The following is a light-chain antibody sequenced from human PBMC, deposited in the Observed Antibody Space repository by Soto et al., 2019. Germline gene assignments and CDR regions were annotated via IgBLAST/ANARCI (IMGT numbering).Light chain of an antibody. Sequence: IQVTQSPSSLSASVGDRVTITFQASRGISSYLAWYQQKPGKAPKLLVYSASTLQSGVPSRFSGSGSGTDYTLTISSLQPEDFATYYCQQSYRTPTFGQGTRLEIK. V-gene: IGKV1-39*01. CDR3: QQSYRTPT. CDR2: SAS. J-gene: IGKJ5*01. CDR1: RGISSY.